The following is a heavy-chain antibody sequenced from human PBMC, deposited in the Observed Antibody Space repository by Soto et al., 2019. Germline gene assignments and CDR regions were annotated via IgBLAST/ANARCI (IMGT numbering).Heavy chain of an antibody. CDR2: IWYDGSNK. J-gene: IGHJ6*02. Sequence: GGSLRLSCVASGFTFSSYGMHWVRQAPGKGLEWVAVIWYDGSNKYYADSVKGRFTISRDNSKNTLYLQMNSLRAEDTAVYYCARISGYCSGGSCYPYYYYGMDVWGQGTTVTVSS. CDR3: ARISGYCSGGSCYPYYYYGMDV. CDR1: GFTFSSYG. V-gene: IGHV3-33*01. D-gene: IGHD2-15*01.